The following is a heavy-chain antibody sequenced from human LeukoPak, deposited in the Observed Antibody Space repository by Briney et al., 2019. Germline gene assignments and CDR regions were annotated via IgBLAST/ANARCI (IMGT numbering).Heavy chain of an antibody. V-gene: IGHV4-34*01. CDR2: MNHSAST. J-gene: IGHJ6*01. CDR3: AKIAVADGMDI. CDR1: GGPLSGYL. Sequence: SETLSLTCAVYGGPLSGYLWSWIPQPPGKGLEWIGEMNHSASTNYNPALKNRVTLSVDTSKNQFSLKLRSATAADTALYYCAKIAVADGMDIWGEGSKVTVS. D-gene: IGHD6-19*01.